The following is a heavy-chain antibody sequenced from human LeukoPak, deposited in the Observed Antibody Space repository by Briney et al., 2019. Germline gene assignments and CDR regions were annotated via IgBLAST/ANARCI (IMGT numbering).Heavy chain of an antibody. V-gene: IGHV3-21*01. J-gene: IGHJ4*02. D-gene: IGHD3-10*01. CDR3: ARDYGSGSYHDY. Sequence: GGSLRLSCAASGFTFSSYSMNWVRQAPGKGLEGVSSISSSSSYIYYADSVKGRVTISRDNAKNSLYLQMNSLRAEDTAVYYCARDYGSGSYHDYWGQGTLVTVSS. CDR1: GFTFSSYS. CDR2: ISSSSSYI.